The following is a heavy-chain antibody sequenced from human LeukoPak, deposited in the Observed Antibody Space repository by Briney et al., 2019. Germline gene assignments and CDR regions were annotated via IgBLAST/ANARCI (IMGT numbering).Heavy chain of an antibody. CDR1: GGSISSYY. Sequence: PSGTLSLTCTVSGGSISSYYWSWIRQPPGKGLEWIGYIYYSGSTNYDPSLKSRVTISVDTSKNQFSLKLSSVTAADTAVYYCATGYSYDNYFDYWGQGTLVTVSS. V-gene: IGHV4-59*01. J-gene: IGHJ4*02. CDR2: IYYSGST. D-gene: IGHD5-18*01. CDR3: ATGYSYDNYFDY.